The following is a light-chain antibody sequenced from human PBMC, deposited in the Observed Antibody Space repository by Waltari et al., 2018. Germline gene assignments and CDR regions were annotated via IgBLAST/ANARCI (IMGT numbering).Light chain of an antibody. CDR3: QQHGTLPAT. V-gene: IGKV3-20*01. CDR1: QSVGSSS. Sequence: EIELTKSPGTASLSPGERVSLSCRASQSVGSSSLAWYQQKPGQAPRLVISRASRRATGIPDRFSGSGSGTDFSLTISRLEPEDFAVYYCQQHGTLPATFGQGTKVEIK. J-gene: IGKJ1*01. CDR2: RAS.